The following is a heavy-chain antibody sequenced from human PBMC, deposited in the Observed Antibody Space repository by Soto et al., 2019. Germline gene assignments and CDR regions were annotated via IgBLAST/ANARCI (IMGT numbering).Heavy chain of an antibody. CDR1: GGSISSYY. Sequence: SETLSLTCTVSGGSISSYYWSWIRQPPGKGLEWIGYIYYSGSTNYNPSLKSRVTISVDTSKNQFSLKLSSVTAADTAVHYCARRYGDYFDYWGQGTLVTVSS. CDR2: IYYSGST. D-gene: IGHD4-17*01. J-gene: IGHJ4*02. CDR3: ARRYGDYFDY. V-gene: IGHV4-59*08.